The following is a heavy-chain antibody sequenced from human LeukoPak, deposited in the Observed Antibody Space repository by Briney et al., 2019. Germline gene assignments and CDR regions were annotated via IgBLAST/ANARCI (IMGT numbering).Heavy chain of an antibody. Sequence: GGSLRLSCAASGFTFSSYSMNWVRQAPGKGLEWVSYISSSSSTIYYADSVKGRFTISRDNAKNSLYLQMNSLRAEDTAVYYCARGGYSSSSYWGQGTLVTVSS. J-gene: IGHJ4*02. CDR3: ARGGYSSSSY. CDR1: GFTFSSYS. V-gene: IGHV3-48*04. CDR2: ISSSSSTI. D-gene: IGHD6-13*01.